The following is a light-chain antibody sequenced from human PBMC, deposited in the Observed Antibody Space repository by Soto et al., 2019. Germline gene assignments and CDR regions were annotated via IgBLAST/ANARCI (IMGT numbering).Light chain of an antibody. J-gene: IGKJ4*01. V-gene: IGKV3-20*01. Sequence: EIVLTQSPGTLSLSPGESATLSCRASQSVANNYLAWYQQKPGQAPRFLIYDASSRATGIPDRFSGSGSGTDFTLTISRLEPEDFAVYYCEPYGSTPLTFGGGTKVEIK. CDR2: DAS. CDR3: EPYGSTPLT. CDR1: QSVANNY.